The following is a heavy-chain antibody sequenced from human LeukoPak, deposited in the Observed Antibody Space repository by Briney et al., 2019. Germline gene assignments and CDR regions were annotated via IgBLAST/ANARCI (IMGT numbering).Heavy chain of an antibody. CDR3: ARRRWTDTAMVKVTAPGAFDI. Sequence: PSETLSLTCTVSGGSISSSSYYWGWIRQPPGKGLEWIGSIYYSGSTYYNPSLKSRVTISVDTSKNQFSLKLSSVTAADTAVYYCARRRWTDTAMVKVTAPGAFDIWGQGTMVTVSS. CDR1: GGSISSSSYY. CDR2: IYYSGST. V-gene: IGHV4-39*01. D-gene: IGHD5-18*01. J-gene: IGHJ3*02.